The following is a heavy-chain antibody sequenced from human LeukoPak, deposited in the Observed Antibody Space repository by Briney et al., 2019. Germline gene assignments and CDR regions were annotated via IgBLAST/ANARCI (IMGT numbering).Heavy chain of an antibody. V-gene: IGHV4-34*01. CDR2: INHSGST. CDR1: GGSFSGYY. Sequence: SETLSLTCAVYGGSFSGYYWSWIRQPPGKGPEWIGEINHSGSTNYNPSLKSRVTISVDTSKNQFSLKLSSVTAADTAVYYCARGTYYYDSSGYEYWFDPWGQGTLVTVSS. CDR3: ARGTYYYDSSGYEYWFDP. J-gene: IGHJ5*02. D-gene: IGHD3-22*01.